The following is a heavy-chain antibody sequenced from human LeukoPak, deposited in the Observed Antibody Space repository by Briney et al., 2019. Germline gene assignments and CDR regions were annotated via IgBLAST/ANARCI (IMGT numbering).Heavy chain of an antibody. CDR3: ARSIVVVVAATYNWFDP. D-gene: IGHD2-15*01. CDR1: GYTFTGYY. Sequence: ASVKVSCKASGYTFTGYYIHWVRQAPGQGLEWMGWINPNSGGTDYAQKFQGRVTMTRDTSISTAYMELSRLRSDDTAVYYCARSIVVVVAATYNWFDPWGQGTLVTVSS. J-gene: IGHJ5*02. CDR2: INPNSGGT. V-gene: IGHV1-2*02.